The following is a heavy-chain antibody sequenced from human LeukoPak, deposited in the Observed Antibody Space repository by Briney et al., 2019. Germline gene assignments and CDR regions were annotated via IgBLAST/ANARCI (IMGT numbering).Heavy chain of an antibody. CDR2: ISSSGSTI. CDR3: AREFVMVRGVIDY. D-gene: IGHD3-10*01. CDR1: GFTFSSYE. J-gene: IGHJ4*02. V-gene: IGHV3-48*03. Sequence: PGGSLRLSCAASGFTFSSYEMNWVRQAPGKGLEWVSYISSSGSTIYYADSVKGRFTISRDNAKNSLYLQMNSLRAEDTAVYYCAREFVMVRGVIDYWGQGTLVTVSS.